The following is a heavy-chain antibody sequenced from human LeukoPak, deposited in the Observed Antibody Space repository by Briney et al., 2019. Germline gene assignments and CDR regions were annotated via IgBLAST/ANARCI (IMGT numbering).Heavy chain of an antibody. D-gene: IGHD3-16*02. J-gene: IGHJ4*02. V-gene: IGHV3-21*01. Sequence: GGSLRLSCAASGFTFSSYSMNWVRQAPGKGVEWVSSISSSSSYIYYADSVKGRFTISRDNAKNSLYLQMNSLRAEDTAVYYCARGHGGIGNDYWGQGTLVTVSS. CDR1: GFTFSSYS. CDR3: ARGHGGIGNDY. CDR2: ISSSSSYI.